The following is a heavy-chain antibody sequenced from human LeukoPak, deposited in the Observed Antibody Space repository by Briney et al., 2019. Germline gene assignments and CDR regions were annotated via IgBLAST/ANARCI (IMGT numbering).Heavy chain of an antibody. J-gene: IGHJ6*03. V-gene: IGHV4-39*07. CDR1: GGSISSGSYY. CDR2: IYYSGST. CDR3: ARTYYYYYMDV. Sequence: SETLSLTCTVSGGSISSGSYYWGWIRQPPGKELEWIGSIYYSGSTYYNPSLKSRVTISVDTSKNQFSLKLSSVTAADTAVYYCARTYYYYYMDVWGKGTTVTVSS.